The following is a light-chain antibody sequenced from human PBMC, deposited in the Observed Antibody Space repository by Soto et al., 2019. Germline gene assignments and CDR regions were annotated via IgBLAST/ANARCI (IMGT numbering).Light chain of an antibody. Sequence: SYELTQPPSVSVALGQTATITCGGDYIGAKSVHWYQQKPGQAPVLVIFRDVNRPSGIPERFSGSESGNTATLTITRAQVEDEADYFCQVWDSGTGVFGPGTKVTVL. J-gene: IGLJ1*01. CDR1: YIGAKS. CDR3: QVWDSGTGV. V-gene: IGLV3-9*01. CDR2: RDV.